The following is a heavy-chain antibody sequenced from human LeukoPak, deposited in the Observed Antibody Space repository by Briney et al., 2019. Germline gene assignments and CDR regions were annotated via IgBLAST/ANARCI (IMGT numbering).Heavy chain of an antibody. CDR3: ARDIVVVPAAIHWFDP. CDR2: IYYSGST. D-gene: IGHD2-2*02. J-gene: IGHJ5*02. V-gene: IGHV4-31*03. Sequence: SDTLSLTCTVSARSISRGGYYWSWIRQHPGKGLECIGYIYYSGSTYYNPSLKSRVTISVDTSKNQFSLKLSSVTAADTAVYYCARDIVVVPAAIHWFDPWGQGTLVTVSS. CDR1: ARSISRGGYY.